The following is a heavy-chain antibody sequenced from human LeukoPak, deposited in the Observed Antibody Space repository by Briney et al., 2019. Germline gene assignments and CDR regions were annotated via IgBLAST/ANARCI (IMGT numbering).Heavy chain of an antibody. Sequence: PSETLSLTCTVSGGSISSSSYYWGWIRQPPGKGLEWIGSIYYSGSTYYNPSLKSRVTISVDTSKNQFSLKLSSVTAADTAVYYCARNDVDTAFFDYWGREPWSPSPQ. CDR1: GGSISSSSYY. D-gene: IGHD5-18*01. CDR3: ARNDVDTAFFDY. CDR2: IYYSGST. J-gene: IGHJ4*02. V-gene: IGHV4-39*01.